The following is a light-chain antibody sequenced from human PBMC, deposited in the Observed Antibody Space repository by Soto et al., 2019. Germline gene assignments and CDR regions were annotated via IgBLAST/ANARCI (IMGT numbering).Light chain of an antibody. CDR3: QQYNNWPPWT. J-gene: IGKJ1*01. Sequence: EIVMTQSPATLSVSPGERATLSCRASQSVSSNLAWYQQKPGQAPRLLIYGASTRATGIPARFSGSESGTEITLTISSLQSEDFAVYYCQQYNNWPPWTFGQGTKVESK. V-gene: IGKV3-15*01. CDR1: QSVSSN. CDR2: GAS.